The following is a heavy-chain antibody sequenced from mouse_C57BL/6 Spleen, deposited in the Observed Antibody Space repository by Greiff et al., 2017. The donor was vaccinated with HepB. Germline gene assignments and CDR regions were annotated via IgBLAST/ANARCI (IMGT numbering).Heavy chain of an antibody. CDR1: GYTFTSYW. J-gene: IGHJ2*01. CDR2: IDPSDSYT. Sequence: QVQLQQPGAELVMPGASVKLSCKASGYTFTSYWMHWVKQRPGQGLEWIGEIDPSDSYTNYNQKFKGKSTLTVDKSSSTAYMQLSSLTSEDSAVYYCARRGGYYGSSYGGFDYWGQGTTLTVSS. V-gene: IGHV1-69*01. CDR3: ARRGGYYGSSYGGFDY. D-gene: IGHD1-1*01.